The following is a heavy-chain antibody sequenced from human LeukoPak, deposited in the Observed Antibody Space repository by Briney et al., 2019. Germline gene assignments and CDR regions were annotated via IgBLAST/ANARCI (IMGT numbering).Heavy chain of an antibody. CDR3: ARPASPYYDFWSGYPFDY. D-gene: IGHD3-3*01. J-gene: IGHJ4*02. V-gene: IGHV1-69*13. CDR1: GGTFSSYA. Sequence: ASVKVSCKASGGTFSSYAISWVRQAPGQGLEWMGGIITIFGTANYAQKFQGRVTITADESTSTAYMELSSLRSEDTAVYYCARPASPYYDFWSGYPFDYWGQGTLVTVSS. CDR2: IITIFGTA.